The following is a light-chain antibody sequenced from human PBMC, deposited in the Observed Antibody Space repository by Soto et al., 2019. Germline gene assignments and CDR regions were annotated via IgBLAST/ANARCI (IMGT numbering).Light chain of an antibody. V-gene: IGKV2-28*01. CDR2: DAY. CDR1: QSLLYSKGYNY. CDR3: QQRHMWPIT. Sequence: DIVMTQSPLSLPVTPGEPASISCRASQSLLYSKGYNYLDWYLQKPGQAPRRLIYDAYNRATGIPPRFSGSGSGTDFTLTISSLEPEDSAVYYCQQRHMWPITFGQGTRLEI. J-gene: IGKJ5*01.